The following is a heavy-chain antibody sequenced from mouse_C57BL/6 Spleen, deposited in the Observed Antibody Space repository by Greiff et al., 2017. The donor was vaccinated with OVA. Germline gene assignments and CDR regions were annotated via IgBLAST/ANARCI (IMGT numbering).Heavy chain of an antibody. CDR1: GFTFSSYA. D-gene: IGHD1-1*01. Sequence: EVKVVESGGGLVKPGGSLKLSCAASGFTFSSYAMSWVRQTPEKRLEWVATISDGGSYTYYPDNVKGRFTISRDNAKNNLYLQMSHLKSEDTAMYYCARVYYYGSRYFDVWGTGTTVTVSS. V-gene: IGHV5-4*03. CDR3: ARVYYYGSRYFDV. J-gene: IGHJ1*03. CDR2: ISDGGSYT.